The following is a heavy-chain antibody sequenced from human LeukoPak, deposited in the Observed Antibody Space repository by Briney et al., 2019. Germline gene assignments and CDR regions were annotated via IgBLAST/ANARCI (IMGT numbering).Heavy chain of an antibody. D-gene: IGHD3-10*01. CDR2: LYSGGST. CDR1: GFSVSSKY. J-gene: IGHJ2*01. Sequence: QPGESLTLSCEGSGFSVSSKYMNWVRQAPGKGLEWVSILYSGGSTYYADSVKGRFTVSRDSSKNTLYLHMNSLRVEDTAVYYCARVGDHYHWYLDVWGRGTLVTVSS. CDR3: ARVGDHYHWYLDV. V-gene: IGHV3-53*01.